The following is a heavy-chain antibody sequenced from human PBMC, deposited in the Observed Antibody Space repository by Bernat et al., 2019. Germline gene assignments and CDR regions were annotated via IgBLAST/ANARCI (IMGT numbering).Heavy chain of an antibody. CDR2: IWYDSSKK. CDR1: GFTFSSYG. J-gene: IGHJ4*02. D-gene: IGHD2-2*01. V-gene: IGHV3-33*01. CDR3: ARLPGCSTTNCWPDC. Sequence: QVQLVESGGGVVQPGRSLRLSCTASGFTFSSYGMHWVRQAPGKAPEWVTVIWYDSSKKYYADSVKGRLTITRDNSKNTLYLQMNSLRGEETAVYYCARLPGCSTTNCWPDCWGQGTLVTVSS.